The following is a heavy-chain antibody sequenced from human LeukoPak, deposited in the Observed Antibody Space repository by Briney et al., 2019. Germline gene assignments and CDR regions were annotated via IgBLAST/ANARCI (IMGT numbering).Heavy chain of an antibody. CDR1: GYTFTSYG. CDR2: INPNSGGT. D-gene: IGHD2-2*02. CDR3: ARDGEYCSSTSCYIDY. J-gene: IGHJ4*02. Sequence: GASVKVSCKASGYTFTSYGISWVRQAPGQGLEWMGWINPNSGGTNYAQKFQGRVTMTRDTSISTAYMELSRLRSDDTAVYYCARDGEYCSSTSCYIDYWGQGTLVTVSS. V-gene: IGHV1-2*02.